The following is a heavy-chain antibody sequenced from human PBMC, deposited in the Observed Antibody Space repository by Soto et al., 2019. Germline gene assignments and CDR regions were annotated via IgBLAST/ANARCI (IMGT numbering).Heavy chain of an antibody. Sequence: SETLSLTYTVSGGSVSSGSYYWSWIRQPPGKGLEWIGYIYYSGSTNYNPSLKSRVTISVDTSKNQFSLKLSSVTAADTAVYYCARDRRGRSSGYSDYWGQGTLVTVSS. CDR3: ARDRRGRSSGYSDY. D-gene: IGHD3-22*01. J-gene: IGHJ4*02. V-gene: IGHV4-61*01. CDR1: GGSVSSGSYY. CDR2: IYYSGST.